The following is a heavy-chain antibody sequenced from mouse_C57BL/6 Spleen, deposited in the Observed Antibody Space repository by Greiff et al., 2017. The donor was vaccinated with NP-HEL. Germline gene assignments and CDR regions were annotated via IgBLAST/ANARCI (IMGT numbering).Heavy chain of an antibody. CDR2: IWRGGST. CDR1: GFSLTSYG. Sequence: VQRVESGPGLVQPSQSLSITCTVSGFSLTSYGVHWVRQSPGKGLEWLGVIWRGGSTDYNAAFMSRLSITKDNSKSQVFFKMNSLQADDTAIYYCAKNWGTRYFDVWGTGTTVTVSS. CDR3: AKNWGTRYFDV. D-gene: IGHD2-14*01. J-gene: IGHJ1*03. V-gene: IGHV2-5*01.